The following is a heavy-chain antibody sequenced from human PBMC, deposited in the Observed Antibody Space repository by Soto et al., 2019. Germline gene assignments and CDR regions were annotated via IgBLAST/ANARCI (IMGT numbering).Heavy chain of an antibody. CDR1: GFTFSSYG. D-gene: IGHD5-12*01. V-gene: IGHV3-30*03. CDR3: ATPGSGYDSFDY. Sequence: PGGSLRLSCAASGFTFSSYGMHWVRQAPGKGLEWVAVISYDGSNKYYADSVKGRFTISRDNSKNTLYLQTNSLRAEDTAVYYCATPGSGYDSFDYWGRGTLVTVSS. J-gene: IGHJ4*02. CDR2: ISYDGSNK.